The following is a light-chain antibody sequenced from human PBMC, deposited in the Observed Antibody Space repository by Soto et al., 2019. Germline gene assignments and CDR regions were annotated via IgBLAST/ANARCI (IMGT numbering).Light chain of an antibody. CDR1: QSISSW. CDR3: QRWT. J-gene: IGKJ1*01. V-gene: IGKV1-5*01. Sequence: DIPMTQSPSTLSASVGDRVTITCRASQSISSWLAWYQQKPGKAPKLLIYDASSLESGVPSRFSGSGSGTEFTLTISSLQPDDFATYYCQRWTFGQGTKVEIK. CDR2: DAS.